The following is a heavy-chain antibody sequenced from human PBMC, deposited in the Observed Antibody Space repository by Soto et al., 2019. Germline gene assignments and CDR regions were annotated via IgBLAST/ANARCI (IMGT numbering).Heavy chain of an antibody. CDR3: ARLQFGEGFDY. CDR2: ILHTGGT. V-gene: IGHV4-30-2*01. CDR1: GGSISGGGFS. J-gene: IGHJ4*02. Sequence: SETLSLTCAVSGGSISGGGFSWSWIRQPPGKGLEWIGYILHTGGTQYNPSLKSRVSMSVDKSKNQFSLHLTSVTAADTAVYYCARLQFGEGFDYWGRGALVTVSS. D-gene: IGHD3-10*01.